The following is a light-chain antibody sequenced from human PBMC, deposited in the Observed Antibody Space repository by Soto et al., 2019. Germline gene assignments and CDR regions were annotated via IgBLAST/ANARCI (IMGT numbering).Light chain of an antibody. CDR2: YYSDSNK. V-gene: IGLV5-37*01. CDR3: LIWPSNAPGI. Sequence: QLVLTQPLSSSASPGESARLTCTLPSDMNVVTSNIYWYQQKPGSPPRYLLFYYSDSNKGQGSGVPSRFSGSKDASANTGILLISGLQSEDEADYYCLIWPSNAPGIFGGGTKLTVL. CDR1: SDMNVVTSN. J-gene: IGLJ2*01.